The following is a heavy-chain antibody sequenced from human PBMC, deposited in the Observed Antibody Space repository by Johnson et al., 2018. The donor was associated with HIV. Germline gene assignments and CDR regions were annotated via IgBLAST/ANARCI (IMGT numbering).Heavy chain of an antibody. CDR2: ISSSGST. Sequence: QVQLVESGGGLVKPGGSLRLSCAASGFTFSDYYMSWIRQAPGKGLEWVSYISSSGSTYYADSVKGRFTISRDNSKNTLYLQMNSLRAEDTAVYYCAREFPYCSGGSCLPAAFDIWGQGTMVTVSS. D-gene: IGHD2-15*01. J-gene: IGHJ3*02. V-gene: IGHV3-11*01. CDR1: GFTFSDYY. CDR3: AREFPYCSGGSCLPAAFDI.